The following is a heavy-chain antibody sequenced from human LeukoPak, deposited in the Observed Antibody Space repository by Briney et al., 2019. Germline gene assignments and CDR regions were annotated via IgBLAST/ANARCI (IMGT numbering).Heavy chain of an antibody. CDR3: ARGTYYYEF. CDR2: MNQFGTEI. J-gene: IGHJ4*02. Sequence: PGGSLRLSCAASKFTFSDYWVTWVRQAPGKGPEWVAYMNQFGTEIKYLDSVKGRFTISRDNAKNSLYLWMTSLRADDTAVYYCARGTYYYEFWGQGTLVTVSS. D-gene: IGHD3/OR15-3a*01. V-gene: IGHV3-7*04. CDR1: KFTFSDYW.